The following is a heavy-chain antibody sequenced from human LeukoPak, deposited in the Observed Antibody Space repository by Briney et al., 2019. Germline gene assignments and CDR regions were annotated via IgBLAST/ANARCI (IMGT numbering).Heavy chain of an antibody. D-gene: IGHD2-15*01. V-gene: IGHV1-3*01. CDR3: ATVSVGGYYFDY. CDR1: GYTFTSYA. Sequence: ASVKVSCKASGYTFTSYAMHWVRQAPGQRLEWMGWINAGNGNTKYSQKFQGRVTITRDTSASTAYMELSSLRSEDTAVYYCATVSVGGYYFDYWGQGTLVTVSS. J-gene: IGHJ4*02. CDR2: INAGNGNT.